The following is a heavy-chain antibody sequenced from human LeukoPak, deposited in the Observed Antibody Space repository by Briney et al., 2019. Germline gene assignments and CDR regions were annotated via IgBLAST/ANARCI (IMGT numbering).Heavy chain of an antibody. J-gene: IGHJ3*02. Sequence: GGSLRLSCAASGFTFSSYAMSWVRQAPGKGLEWVSAISGSGGSTYYADSVKGRFTISRDNSKNTLYLQMNSLRAEDTAVYYCAKDSSGYFWSSDAFDIWGQGTTVTVSS. D-gene: IGHD3-22*01. CDR3: AKDSSGYFWSSDAFDI. V-gene: IGHV3-23*01. CDR2: ISGSGGST. CDR1: GFTFSSYA.